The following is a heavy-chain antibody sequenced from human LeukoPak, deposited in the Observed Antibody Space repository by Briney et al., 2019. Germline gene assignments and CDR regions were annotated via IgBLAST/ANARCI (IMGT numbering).Heavy chain of an antibody. CDR3: AKARTSTVTSVFDY. D-gene: IGHD4-17*01. CDR2: VSNSGGST. V-gene: IGHV3-23*01. J-gene: IGHJ4*02. CDR1: GFTFSSYA. Sequence: GGSLRLSCAASGFTFSSYAMSWVRQAPGKGLEWVSAVSNSGGSTYYADSVKGRFTISRDNSKNTLYLQMNSLRAEDTALYYCAKARTSTVTSVFDYWGQGTLVTVSS.